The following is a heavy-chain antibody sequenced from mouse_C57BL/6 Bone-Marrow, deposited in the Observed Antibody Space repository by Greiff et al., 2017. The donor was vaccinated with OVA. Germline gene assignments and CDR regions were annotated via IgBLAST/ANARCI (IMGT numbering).Heavy chain of an antibody. CDR3: ARARLREY. Sequence: VKLMESGAELAKPGASVKLSCKASGYTFTSYWMHWVKQRPGQGLEWIGYINPSSGYNKYNQKFKDKATLTADKSSSTAYMQVRSLKDEDSAGYYRARARLREYWGQGTSVTGSS. CDR2: INPSSGYN. CDR1: GYTFTSYW. D-gene: IGHD1-1*01. V-gene: IGHV1-7*01. J-gene: IGHJ4*01.